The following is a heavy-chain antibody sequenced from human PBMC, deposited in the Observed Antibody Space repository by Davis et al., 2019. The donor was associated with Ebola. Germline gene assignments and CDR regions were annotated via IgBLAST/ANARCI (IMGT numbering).Heavy chain of an antibody. J-gene: IGHJ3*02. V-gene: IGHV4-59*01. Sequence: SETLSLTCTVSGGSISSYYWSWIRQPPGKGLEWIGYIYYSGSTNYNPSLKSRVTISVDTSKNQFSLKLSSVTAADTAVYYCAREKVLYYDSSGYHDAFDIWGQETMVTVSS. CDR1: GGSISSYY. CDR3: AREKVLYYDSSGYHDAFDI. D-gene: IGHD3-22*01. CDR2: IYYSGST.